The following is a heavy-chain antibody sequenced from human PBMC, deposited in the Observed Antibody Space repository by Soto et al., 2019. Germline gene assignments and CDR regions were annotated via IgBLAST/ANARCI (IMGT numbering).Heavy chain of an antibody. CDR1: GFTFSTYG. V-gene: IGHV3-30*18. D-gene: IGHD2-15*01. CDR3: AKDEDCSGGSCSSVLGGMDV. J-gene: IGHJ6*02. Sequence: GGSLRLSCAASGFTFSTYGMHWVRQAPGKGLEWVSVISYDGSNNYYAVSVKGRFTISRDNSKNTLFLQMNSLRAEDTAVYYCAKDEDCSGGSCSSVLGGMDVWGQGTTVTVSS. CDR2: ISYDGSNN.